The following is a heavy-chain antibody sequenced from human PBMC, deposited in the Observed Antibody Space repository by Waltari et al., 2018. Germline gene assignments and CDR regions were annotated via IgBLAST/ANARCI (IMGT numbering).Heavy chain of an antibody. J-gene: IGHJ5*02. D-gene: IGHD3-16*01. V-gene: IGHV4-34*01. CDR2: INHSGST. CDR1: GGSFSGYY. Sequence: QVQLQQWGAGLLKPSETLSLTCAVHGGSFSGYYWSWIRQPPGKGLEWIGEINHSGSTNYNPSLKSRVTISVDTSKNQFSLKLSSVTAADTAVYYCARATRLMTTFGGVTTFDPWGQGALVTVSS. CDR3: ARATRLMTTFGGVTTFDP.